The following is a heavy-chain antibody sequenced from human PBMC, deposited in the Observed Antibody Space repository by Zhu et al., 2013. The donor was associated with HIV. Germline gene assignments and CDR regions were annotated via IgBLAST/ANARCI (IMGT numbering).Heavy chain of an antibody. CDR2: ISAYDGKT. CDR1: GYAFSTYA. D-gene: IGHD3-10*01. CDR3: ARDPYGSGSLYRASNH. Sequence: QVHLVQSGAEVKEPGASVRVSCKTSGYAFSTYAINWVRQAPGQGLEWVAWISAYDGKTTFGQNFQGRVTMSTDKSTSTAYMELRSLRSDDTAIYYCARDPYGSGSLYRASNHWGQGTLVIVSS. J-gene: IGHJ5*02. V-gene: IGHV1-18*01.